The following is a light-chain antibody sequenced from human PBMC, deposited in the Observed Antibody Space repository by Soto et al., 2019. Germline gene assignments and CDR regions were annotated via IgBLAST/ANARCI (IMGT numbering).Light chain of an antibody. CDR2: DAL. J-gene: IGKJ3*01. V-gene: IGKV1-5*01. CDR3: QQYNSFPLT. Sequence: DIQMTQSPSTLSASVGDRVTITCRASQRISNYLAWYQQKQGKAPRLLIYDALSLERGDPSSFRGSGSGTEFTLTISSMQPGDFATYYCQQYNSFPLTLGPGNKVDIK. CDR1: QRISNY.